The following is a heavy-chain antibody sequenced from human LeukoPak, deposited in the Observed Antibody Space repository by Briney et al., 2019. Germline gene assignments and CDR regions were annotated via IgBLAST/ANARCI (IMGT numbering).Heavy chain of an antibody. CDR1: GFTFSSYS. CDR3: ARADSSSSRLDC. CDR2: INSKSRYI. V-gene: IGHV3-21*01. J-gene: IGHJ4*02. Sequence: GGSLRLSCAASGFTFSSYSMNWVRQAPGKGLEWVSSINSKSRYIYYADSLKGRFTISRDNGKDSVYLQMNSLRAEDTAVYFCARADSSSSRLDCWGQGTLVTVSS. D-gene: IGHD6-6*01.